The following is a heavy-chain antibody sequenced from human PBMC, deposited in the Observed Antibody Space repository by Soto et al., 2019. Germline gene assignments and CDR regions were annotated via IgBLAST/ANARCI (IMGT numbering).Heavy chain of an antibody. D-gene: IGHD5-18*01. J-gene: IGHJ4*02. V-gene: IGHV3-9*01. CDR2: ISWDGATI. Sequence: EVQLVESGGGLVQPGRSLRLSCAASGFTFDSFAIQWVRQAPGKGLEWVSSISWDGATIAYADAVKGRFTISRDNAKKFAFLQMNSLRSDDSAFYYCARGDTSDSWGQGTLVTVSS. CDR1: GFTFDSFA. CDR3: ARGDTSDS.